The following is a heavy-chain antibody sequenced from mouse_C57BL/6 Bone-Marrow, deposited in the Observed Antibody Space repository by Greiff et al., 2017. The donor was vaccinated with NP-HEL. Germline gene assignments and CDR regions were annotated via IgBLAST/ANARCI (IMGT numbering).Heavy chain of an antibody. CDR2: INYDGSST. CDR1: GFTFSDYY. J-gene: IGHJ2*01. CDR3: ARDRDYGSGLYFDY. V-gene: IGHV5-16*01. Sequence: EVKLVESEGGLVQPGSSMKLSCTASGFTFSDYYMAWVRQVPEKGLEWVANINYDGSSTYYLDSLKSRFIISRDNAKNILYLQMSSLKSEDTATYYCARDRDYGSGLYFDYWGQGTTLTVSS. D-gene: IGHD1-1*01.